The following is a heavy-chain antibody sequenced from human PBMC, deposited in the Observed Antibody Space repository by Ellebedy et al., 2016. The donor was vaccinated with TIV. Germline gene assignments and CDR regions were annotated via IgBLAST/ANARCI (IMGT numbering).Heavy chain of an antibody. V-gene: IGHV3-48*02. CDR1: GFTFSNYS. CDR2: ISRSSNTI. Sequence: PGGSLRLSCAASGFTFSNYSMNWVRQAPGKGLEWVSYISRSSNTIYYVDSVKGRFTISRDNAKNSLYLQMNSLRDDDTAVYYCAREFNTVTKWRLGGGVDYWGQGTLVTVSS. D-gene: IGHD4-17*01. J-gene: IGHJ4*02. CDR3: AREFNTVTKWRLGGGVDY.